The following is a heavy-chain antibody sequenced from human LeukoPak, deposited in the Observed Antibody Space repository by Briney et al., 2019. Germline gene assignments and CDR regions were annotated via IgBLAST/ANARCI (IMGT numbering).Heavy chain of an antibody. Sequence: GGSLRLSCAASGFTFSSYWMSWGRQAPGKGLEWVANTKQDGSEKYYVDSVKGRFTISRDNAKDSLYLQMNSLRAEDTAVYYCARAVAGAVFDYWGQGTLVTVSS. J-gene: IGHJ4*02. V-gene: IGHV3-7*01. CDR3: ARAVAGAVFDY. CDR2: TKQDGSEK. D-gene: IGHD6-19*01. CDR1: GFTFSSYW.